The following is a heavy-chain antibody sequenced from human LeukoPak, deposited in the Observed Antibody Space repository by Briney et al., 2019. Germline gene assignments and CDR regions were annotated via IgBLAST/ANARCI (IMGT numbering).Heavy chain of an antibody. CDR3: GKEGGA. J-gene: IGHJ5*02. CDR2: IGGRGGST. CDR1: GFTFSTYA. Sequence: GGSLRLSCAASGFTFSTYALSWVRQAPGKGPEWVSAIGGRGGSTYYADSVGGRFTISRDNSKDMVYLQMNSLKVEDTATYYCGKEGGAWGQGTKVTVSS. D-gene: IGHD3-16*01. V-gene: IGHV3-23*01.